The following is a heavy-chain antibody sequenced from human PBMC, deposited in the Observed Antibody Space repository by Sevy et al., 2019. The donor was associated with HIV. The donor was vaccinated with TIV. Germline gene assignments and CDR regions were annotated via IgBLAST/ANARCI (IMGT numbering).Heavy chain of an antibody. Sequence: EGSLRLSCAASGFTFTYAWMSWVRHAPGKGLEWVGRIKSKPDGGTTDYAAPVKGRFTISRDDSKNTVYLQMNSLKTEDTAVYYCATDPIIVLLVTDGMDVWGQGTTVTVSS. V-gene: IGHV3-15*01. CDR1: GFTFTYAW. J-gene: IGHJ6*02. CDR2: IKSKPDGGTT. D-gene: IGHD2-8*02. CDR3: ATDPIIVLLVTDGMDV.